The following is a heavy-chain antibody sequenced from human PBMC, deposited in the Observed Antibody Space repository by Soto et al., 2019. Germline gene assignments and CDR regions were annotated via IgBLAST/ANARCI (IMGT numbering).Heavy chain of an antibody. CDR1: GFAFSTYG. CDR3: AKFSAHSMFDISSAPDY. J-gene: IGHJ4*02. Sequence: GGSLRLSCAATGFAFSTYGMHWVRQAPGKGREWAAAISYDGNEKYYADSLQGRFTISRDNSKNTLYLQLHSLRAEDTAVYYCAKFSAHSMFDISSAPDYWGQGTLVTVSS. CDR2: ISYDGNEK. D-gene: IGHD3-10*02. V-gene: IGHV3-30*18.